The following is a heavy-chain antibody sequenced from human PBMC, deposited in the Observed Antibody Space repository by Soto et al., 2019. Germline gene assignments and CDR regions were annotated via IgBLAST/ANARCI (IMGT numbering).Heavy chain of an antibody. D-gene: IGHD1-26*01. V-gene: IGHV1-69*13. J-gene: IGHJ6*02. Sequence: SVKVSCKASGGTFSSYAISWVRQAPGQGLEWMGGIIPIFGTANYAQKFQGRVTITADESTSTAYMELSSLRSEDTAVYYCARTWEEWELLSYYYYYGMDVWGQGTTVTVSS. CDR3: ARTWEEWELLSYYYYYGMDV. CDR2: IIPIFGTA. CDR1: GGTFSSYA.